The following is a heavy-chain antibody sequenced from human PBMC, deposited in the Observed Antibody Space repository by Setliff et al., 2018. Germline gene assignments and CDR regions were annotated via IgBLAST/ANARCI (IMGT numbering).Heavy chain of an antibody. D-gene: IGHD3-10*01. J-gene: IGHJ6*03. CDR3: ARHVGIRGRGYNYYYLYMVV. V-gene: IGHV4-39*01. CDR2: TYSSGDT. Sequence: SETLSLTCTVSGGSIRTNTYFWGGIRQPPGKGLEWIGNTYSSGDTYYNPSLKSRVTISVDTSRNQFSLKLSSVNATDTAIYYCARHVGIRGRGYNYYYLYMVVWGKGTTVTVSS. CDR1: GGSIRTNTYF.